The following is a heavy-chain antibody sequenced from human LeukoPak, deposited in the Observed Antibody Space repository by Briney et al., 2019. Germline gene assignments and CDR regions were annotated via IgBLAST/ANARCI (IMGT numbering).Heavy chain of an antibody. D-gene: IGHD3-22*01. CDR3: ARDPSKGHDSSGYYGLADY. Sequence: GGSLRPSCAASGFTFSDYYMSWIRQAPGKGLEWVSYISSSGGTIYYADSVKGRFTIPRDNAKNSLYLQMNSLRAEDTAVYYCARDPSKGHDSSGYYGLADYWGQGTLVTVSS. J-gene: IGHJ4*02. CDR1: GFTFSDYY. V-gene: IGHV3-11*01. CDR2: ISSSGGTI.